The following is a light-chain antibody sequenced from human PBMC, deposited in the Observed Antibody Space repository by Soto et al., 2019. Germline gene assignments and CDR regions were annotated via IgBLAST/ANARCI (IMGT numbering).Light chain of an antibody. CDR3: QQYGNSIT. V-gene: IGKV3-20*01. Sequence: EIVLTQSPGIVSLSPGERATLSCRASQGVRSSCLAWYQQKFGQAPRLLIYGTYIRAAGIPDRVSGSGAGTDFTLTISRLEPEDFALYYCQQYGNSITFGGGTKVEIK. CDR2: GTY. CDR1: QGVRSSC. J-gene: IGKJ4*01.